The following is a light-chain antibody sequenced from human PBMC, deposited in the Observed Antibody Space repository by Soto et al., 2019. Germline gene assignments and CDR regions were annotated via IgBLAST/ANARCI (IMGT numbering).Light chain of an antibody. CDR3: QRFSGSGT. V-gene: IGKV3-20*01. CDR1: PTVRNNY. J-gene: IGKJ1*01. Sequence: EFELTQSPGTLSLSPGERATLSCSASPTVRNNYLAWYQKKPDHAPRLLIYDASSRATGIPDRFSGGGSGTDFTLTISGLEPEDFAVYYCQRFSGSGTFGQGTKVDIK. CDR2: DAS.